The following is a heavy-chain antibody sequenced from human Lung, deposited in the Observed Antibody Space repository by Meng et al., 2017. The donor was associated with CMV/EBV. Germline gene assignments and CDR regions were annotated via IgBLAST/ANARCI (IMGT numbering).Heavy chain of an antibody. V-gene: IGHV4-30-4*01. J-gene: IGHJ4*02. Sequence: QGQRQEAGPGLGKPSRTLSLTCTVSGGSISTGEYFWSWIRQPPGKGLDWIGYMDYRGSTFYNPSLKSRVTISVDTSKNQCSLKRSSVTAADTAVYFCARGELLWDYWGQGTLVTVSS. CDR3: ARGELLWDY. CDR2: MDYRGST. CDR1: GGSISTGEYF. D-gene: IGHD2-2*01.